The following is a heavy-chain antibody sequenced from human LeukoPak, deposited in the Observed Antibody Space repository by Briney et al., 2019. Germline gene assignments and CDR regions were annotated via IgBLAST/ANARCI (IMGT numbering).Heavy chain of an antibody. V-gene: IGHV3-48*03. Sequence: GGSLRLSCAASGFTFSSYEMNWVRQAPGKGLEWVSYISSSGSTIYYADSVKGRFTISRDNAKNSLYLQMNSLRAEDTAVYDCARQTRWLQFLDYWGQGTLVTVSS. J-gene: IGHJ4*02. D-gene: IGHD5-24*01. CDR3: ARQTRWLQFLDY. CDR1: GFTFSSYE. CDR2: ISSSGSTI.